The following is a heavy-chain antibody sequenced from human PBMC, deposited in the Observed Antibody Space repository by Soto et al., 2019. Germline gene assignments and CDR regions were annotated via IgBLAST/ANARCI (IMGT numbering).Heavy chain of an antibody. CDR2: ISYDGSNK. D-gene: IGHD5-18*01. V-gene: IGHV3-30-3*01. CDR1: GFTFSSYA. CDR3: ARDAEGVDTAMVRDRTLDY. J-gene: IGHJ4*02. Sequence: GGSLRLSCAASGFTFSSYAMHWVRQAPGKGLEWVAVISYDGSNKYYADSVKGRFTISRDNSKNTLYLQMNSLRAEDTAVYYCARDAEGVDTAMVRDRTLDYWGQGTLVTVSS.